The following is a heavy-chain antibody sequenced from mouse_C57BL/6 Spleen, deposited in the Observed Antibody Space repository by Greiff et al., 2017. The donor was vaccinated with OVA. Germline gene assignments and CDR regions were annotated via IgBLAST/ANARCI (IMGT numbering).Heavy chain of an antibody. V-gene: IGHV1-54*01. D-gene: IGHD1-1*01. CDR1: GYAFTNYL. CDR2: INPGSGGT. J-gene: IGHJ1*03. Sequence: QVQLKQSGAELVRPGTSVKVSCKASGYAFTNYLIEWVKQRPGQGLEWIGVINPGSGGTNYNEKFKGKATLTADKSSSTAYMQLSSLTSEDSAVSFSAIRDYYGSSRGFDVWGTGTTVTVSS. CDR3: AIRDYYGSSRGFDV.